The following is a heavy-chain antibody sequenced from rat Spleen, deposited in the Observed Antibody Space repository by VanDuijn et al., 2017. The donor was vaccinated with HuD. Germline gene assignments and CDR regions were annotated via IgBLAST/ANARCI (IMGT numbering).Heavy chain of an antibody. CDR1: GFTFNNYW. V-gene: IGHV5-31*01. Sequence: EVQLVESGGGLVQPGRSLKLSCVASGFTFNNYWMTWIRQAPGKGLDWVASITNTGDNTYYPDSVKGRFTVSRDNAKSTLYLQMNSLRSDDTATYYCARRHYGYTDYFDYWGQGVMVTVSS. CDR2: ITNTGDNT. J-gene: IGHJ2*01. D-gene: IGHD1-9*01. CDR3: ARRHYGYTDYFDY.